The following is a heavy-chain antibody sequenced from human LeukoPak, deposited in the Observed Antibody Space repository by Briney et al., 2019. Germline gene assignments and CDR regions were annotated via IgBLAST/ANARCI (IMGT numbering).Heavy chain of an antibody. CDR2: ISSSSSYI. CDR3: ARDDYDSSTPYYFGY. Sequence: GGSLRLSCAASGFTFSSYSMNWVRQAPGKGLEWVSSISSSSSYIYYADSVKGRFTISRDNAKNSLYLQMNSLRAEDTAVYYCARDDYDSSTPYYFGYWGQGILVTVSS. CDR1: GFTFSSYS. D-gene: IGHD3-22*01. J-gene: IGHJ4*02. V-gene: IGHV3-21*01.